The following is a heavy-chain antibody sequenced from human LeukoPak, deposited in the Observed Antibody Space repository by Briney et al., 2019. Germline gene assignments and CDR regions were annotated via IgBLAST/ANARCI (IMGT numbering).Heavy chain of an antibody. J-gene: IGHJ5*02. V-gene: IGHV1-2*02. CDR2: INPNSGDR. D-gene: IGHD3-16*01. Sequence: GASVKVSCKASGYTFTGYYIHWVRQAPGQGLEWMGWINPNSGDRNYAQKFQGRVTMTRDTSINTAYMELSRLRSDDPAVYYCAKLGGRINWFDPWGQGTLVIVSS. CDR1: GYTFTGYY. CDR3: AKLGGRINWFDP.